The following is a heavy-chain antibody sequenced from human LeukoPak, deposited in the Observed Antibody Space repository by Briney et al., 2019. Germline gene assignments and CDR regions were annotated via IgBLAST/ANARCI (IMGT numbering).Heavy chain of an antibody. V-gene: IGHV3-74*01. Sequence: PGGSLRLSCAASGFTFSSYWMHWVRHAPGKGLVWVSRIKSDGSITTYADSVKGRFTISRDNAKNTLYLQMNSLRAEDTAVYYCARVVDTHFDYWGQGTLVTVSS. CDR2: IKSDGSIT. D-gene: IGHD5-18*01. CDR1: GFTFSSYW. J-gene: IGHJ4*02. CDR3: ARVVDTHFDY.